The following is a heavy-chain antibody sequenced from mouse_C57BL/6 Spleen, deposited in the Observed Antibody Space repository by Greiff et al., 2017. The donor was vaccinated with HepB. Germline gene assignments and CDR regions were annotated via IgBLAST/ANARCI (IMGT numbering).Heavy chain of an antibody. D-gene: IGHD1-1*01. J-gene: IGHJ3*01. CDR3: AREGITTVVTKGWFAD. Sequence: QVQLQQPGAELVMPGASVKLSCKASGYTFTSYWMHWVKQRPGQGLEWIGEIDPSDSYTNYNQKFKGKSTLTVDKSSSTAYMQLSSLTSEDSAVYYCAREGITTVVTKGWFADWGKGTMVTVSA. CDR2: IDPSDSYT. CDR1: GYTFTSYW. V-gene: IGHV1-69*01.